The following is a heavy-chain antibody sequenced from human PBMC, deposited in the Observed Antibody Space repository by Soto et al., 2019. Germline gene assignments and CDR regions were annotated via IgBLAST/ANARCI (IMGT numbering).Heavy chain of an antibody. Sequence: PGGSLRLSCAASGFTVSSNYMSWVRQAPGKGLEWVSVIYSGGSTYYADSVKGRFTISRDNSKNTLYLQMNSLRAEDTAVYYCAREHRESSSTVDYWGQGTLVTVSS. CDR2: IYSGGST. CDR3: AREHRESSSTVDY. V-gene: IGHV3-53*01. J-gene: IGHJ4*02. D-gene: IGHD6-6*01. CDR1: GFTVSSNY.